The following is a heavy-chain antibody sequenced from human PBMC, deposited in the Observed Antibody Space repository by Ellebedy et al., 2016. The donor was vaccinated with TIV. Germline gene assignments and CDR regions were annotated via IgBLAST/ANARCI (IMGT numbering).Heavy chain of an antibody. V-gene: IGHV2-70*11. D-gene: IGHD6-19*01. Sequence: SGPTLVKPTQTLTLTCTFSGFSLSTTRVSVSWIRQPPGKALEWLARIDWDDDKYFNTSLRTRLTSSKDTSKNQVVLTMTNMDPVDTATYYCARTDGSGWAFDSWGQGTLVTVSS. J-gene: IGHJ4*02. CDR2: IDWDDDK. CDR3: ARTDGSGWAFDS. CDR1: GFSLSTTRVS.